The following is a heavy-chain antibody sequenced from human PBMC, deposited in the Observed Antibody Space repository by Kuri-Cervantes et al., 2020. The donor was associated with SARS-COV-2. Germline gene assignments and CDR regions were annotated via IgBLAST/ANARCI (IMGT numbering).Heavy chain of an antibody. V-gene: IGHV3-30*04. CDR1: GFTFSSYA. CDR2: ISYDGSSK. CDR3: ARDKEWLLYYYYYYYMDV. J-gene: IGHJ6*03. D-gene: IGHD3-3*01. Sequence: GESLKISCAASGFTFSSYAMHWVRQAPGKGLEWVAVISYDGSSKYYADSVKGRFTISRDNSKNTLYLQMNSLRAEDTAVYYCARDKEWLLYYYYYYYMDVWGKGTTVTVSS.